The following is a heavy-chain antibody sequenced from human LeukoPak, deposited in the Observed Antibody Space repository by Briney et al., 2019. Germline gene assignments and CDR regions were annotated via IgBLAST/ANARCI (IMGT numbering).Heavy chain of an antibody. CDR3: ARVAYSGYDFRGTFDH. Sequence: KPSETLSLTCSVSGDSISSSSYYWSWIRQPAGKGLEWIGHIYTSGSANYNPSLKSRVTMSVDTSKNQFSLKLSSVTAADTAVYYCARVAYSGYDFRGTFDHWGQGTLVTVSS. CDR1: GDSISSSSYY. J-gene: IGHJ4*02. CDR2: IYTSGSA. V-gene: IGHV4-61*09. D-gene: IGHD5-12*01.